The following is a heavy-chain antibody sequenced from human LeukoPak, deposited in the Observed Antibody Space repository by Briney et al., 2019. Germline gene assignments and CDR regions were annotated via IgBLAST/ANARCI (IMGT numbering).Heavy chain of an antibody. CDR1: GFTFSSYS. J-gene: IGHJ6*02. CDR2: ISSTSSHI. Sequence: GGSQRLSCAGSGFTFSSYSMNWVRQAPGKGLEWVSSISSTSSHIYYADSVKGRFTISRDNAKNSLYLQMNSLRVEDTAVYYCARAAAAGTLLNYFGMDVWGQGTTVTVSS. CDR3: ARAAAAGTLLNYFGMDV. V-gene: IGHV3-21*01. D-gene: IGHD6-13*01.